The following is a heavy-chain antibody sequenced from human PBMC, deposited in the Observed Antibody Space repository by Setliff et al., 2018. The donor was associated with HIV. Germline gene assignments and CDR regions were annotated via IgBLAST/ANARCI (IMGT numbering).Heavy chain of an antibody. Sequence: PGGSLRLSCAASGFTFNNYAIHWVRRAPGRGLEWVANIKQDGSDMHYIESVKGRFTISRDNAKSTLYLQMNSLRVEDTAVYYCLRAAESEWGQGTLVTVSS. V-gene: IGHV3-7*01. CDR1: GFTFNNYA. D-gene: IGHD3-10*01. CDR3: LRAAESE. CDR2: IKQDGSDM. J-gene: IGHJ4*02.